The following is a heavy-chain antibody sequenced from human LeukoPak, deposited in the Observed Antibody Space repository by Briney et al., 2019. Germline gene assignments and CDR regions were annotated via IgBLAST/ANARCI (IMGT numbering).Heavy chain of an antibody. J-gene: IGHJ4*02. D-gene: IGHD6-13*01. CDR2: IYYSGST. Sequence: PSETLSLTCTVSGGSISSSSYYWGWIRQPPGKGLEWIGSIYYSGSTNYNPSLKSRVTMSVDTSKNQFSLKLSSVTAADTAVYYCARETQGIAAAGNFDYWGQGTLVTVSS. V-gene: IGHV4-39*07. CDR1: GGSISSSSYY. CDR3: ARETQGIAAAGNFDY.